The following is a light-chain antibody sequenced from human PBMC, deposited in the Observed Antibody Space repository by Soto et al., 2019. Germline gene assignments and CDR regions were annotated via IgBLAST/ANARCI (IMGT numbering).Light chain of an antibody. CDR1: SSNIGAGYD. Sequence: QSVLTQPPSVYGAPGQRVTISCTGNSSNIGAGYDVHWYQQLPGTAPKLLIYGNNNRPSGVPDRFSGSKSGTSASLAITGLQAEDEADYYCQSYDSSLSGYVVFGGGTKLTVL. CDR3: QSYDSSLSGYVV. V-gene: IGLV1-40*01. J-gene: IGLJ2*01. CDR2: GNN.